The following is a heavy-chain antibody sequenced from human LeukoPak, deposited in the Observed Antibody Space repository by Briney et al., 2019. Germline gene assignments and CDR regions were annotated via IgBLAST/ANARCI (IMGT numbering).Heavy chain of an antibody. V-gene: IGHV3-73*01. CDR1: GFTYSGSA. CDR3: TRLSADDSSGYYYY. D-gene: IGHD3-22*01. J-gene: IGHJ4*02. Sequence: PGGSLRLPCAASGFTYSGSAIHWVRQASGKGLEWVGRIRSKANSYATVCAASVKGRFTISRDDSKNMAYLQMNSLKTEDTAVYYCTRLSADDSSGYYYYWGQGTLVTVSS. CDR2: IRSKANSYAT.